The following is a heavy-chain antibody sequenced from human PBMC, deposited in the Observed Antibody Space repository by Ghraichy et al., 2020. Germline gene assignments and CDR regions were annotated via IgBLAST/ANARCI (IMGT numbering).Heavy chain of an antibody. V-gene: IGHV1-18*04. CDR1: GYTFTSYG. CDR3: ARELYGEPGIAVAGPGKAFDI. D-gene: IGHD6-19*01. J-gene: IGHJ3*02. CDR2: ISAYNGNT. Sequence: ASVKVSCKASGYTFTSYGISWVRQAPGQGLEWMGWISAYNGNTNYAQKLQGRVTMTTDTSTSTAYMELRSLRSDDTAVYYCARELYGEPGIAVAGPGKAFDIWGQGTMVTVSS.